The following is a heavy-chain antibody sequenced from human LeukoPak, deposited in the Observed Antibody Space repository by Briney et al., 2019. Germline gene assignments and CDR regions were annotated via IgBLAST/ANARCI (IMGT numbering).Heavy chain of an antibody. CDR3: AREPPESYYFDN. J-gene: IGHJ4*02. V-gene: IGHV1-46*01. CDR2: IKVSGGRT. CDR1: GYTFSGFY. Sequence: ASVTVSCKASGYTFSGFYVHWVRQAPGQGLEWMGIIKVSGGRTEYAQKFQGRVTVTRDMSTSTVYMELNNLGSEDTAVYYCAREPPESYYFDNWGQGTLVTVSS.